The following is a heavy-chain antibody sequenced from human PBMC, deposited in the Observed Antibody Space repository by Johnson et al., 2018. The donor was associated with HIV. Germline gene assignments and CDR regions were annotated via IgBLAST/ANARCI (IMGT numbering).Heavy chain of an antibody. CDR3: ARGGEKGAFDI. CDR1: GFTFTDHY. CDR2: IRNKANSYTT. V-gene: IGHV3-72*01. Sequence: EQLVESGGGVVQPGRSLRLSCAASGFTFTDHYMDWVRQAPGKGLEWVGRIRNKANSYTTEYAASVKGRFTILRDDSKTSLYLQMNSLKTEDTAVYYCARGGEKGAFDIWGQGTMVTVSS. J-gene: IGHJ3*02. D-gene: IGHD7-27*01.